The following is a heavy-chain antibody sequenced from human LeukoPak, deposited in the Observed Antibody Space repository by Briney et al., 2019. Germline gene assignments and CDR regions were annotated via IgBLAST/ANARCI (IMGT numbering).Heavy chain of an antibody. J-gene: IGHJ5*02. CDR2: MSFDGSNK. Sequence: GGSLRLSCAAPGIILKCHAIHWVRPAPGKGLEWVAVMSFDGSNKNYEDSVKGRFTISRDNSKNTLYLQMNSLRAEDTAVYYCARDDFGFDPWGQGTLVTVSS. V-gene: IGHV3-30-3*01. D-gene: IGHD2-21*02. CDR3: ARDDFGFDP. CDR1: GIILKCHA.